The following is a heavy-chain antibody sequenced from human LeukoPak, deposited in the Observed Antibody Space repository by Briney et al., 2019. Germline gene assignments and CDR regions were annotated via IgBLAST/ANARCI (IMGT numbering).Heavy chain of an antibody. V-gene: IGHV4-34*01. D-gene: IGHD5-18*01. Sequence: SETLSLTCAVYGGSFSGYYWSWIRQPPGKGLEWIGEINHSGSTNYNPSLKSRVTISVDTSKNQFSLKLSSATAADTAVYYCARERDTNLLNWFDPWGQGTLVTVSS. CDR1: GGSFSGYY. CDR3: ARERDTNLLNWFDP. CDR2: INHSGST. J-gene: IGHJ5*02.